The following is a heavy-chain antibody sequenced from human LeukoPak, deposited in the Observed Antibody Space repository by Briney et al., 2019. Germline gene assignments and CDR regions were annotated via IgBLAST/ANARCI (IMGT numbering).Heavy chain of an antibody. Sequence: GGSLRLSCSASEFTFSDYTMHWVRQAPGKGLQYVSAISSNGGSTYYADSLKARFTISRDNSKNTLYLETSSLRVDDTAVYYCVRVIYDSSAYYYDYWGQGTLVTVSS. V-gene: IGHV3-64D*09. J-gene: IGHJ4*02. CDR2: ISSNGGST. D-gene: IGHD3-22*01. CDR1: EFTFSDYT. CDR3: VRVIYDSSAYYYDY.